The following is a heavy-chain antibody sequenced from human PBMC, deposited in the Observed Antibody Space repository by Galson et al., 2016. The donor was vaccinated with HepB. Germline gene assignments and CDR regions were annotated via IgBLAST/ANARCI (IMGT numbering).Heavy chain of an antibody. Sequence: SLRLSCAASGFSVTRNYMTWVRQAPGKGLEWVSVLYSIGTTYYADSVQGRFTISRDDDQNTLFLHMDRLRPEDTATYFCAGGFCGGTSCYGGFYYGMDVWGKGTRVIVSS. D-gene: IGHD2-2*01. CDR1: GFSVTRNY. J-gene: IGHJ6*04. V-gene: IGHV3-66*02. CDR2: LYSIGTT. CDR3: AGGFCGGTSCYGGFYYGMDV.